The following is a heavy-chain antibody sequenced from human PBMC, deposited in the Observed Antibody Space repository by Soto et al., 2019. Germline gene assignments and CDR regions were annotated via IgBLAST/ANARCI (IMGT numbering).Heavy chain of an antibody. V-gene: IGHV3-21*06. CDR1: GFTFSSYS. CDR3: AREGWPLLQTGMDV. J-gene: IGHJ6*02. CDR2: ISSSSSYI. Sequence: GGSLRLSCAASGFTFSSYSMNWVRQAPGKGLEWVSSISSSSSYIYYADSVKGRFIISRDNAKNSLYLQMHSLRDEDTAEYYCAREGWPLLQTGMDVWGQGTTVTVSS. D-gene: IGHD2-15*01.